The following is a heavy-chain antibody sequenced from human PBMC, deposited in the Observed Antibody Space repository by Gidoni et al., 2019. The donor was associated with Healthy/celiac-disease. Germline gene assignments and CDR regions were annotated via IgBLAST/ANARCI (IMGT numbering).Heavy chain of an antibody. V-gene: IGHV3-9*01. CDR1: GFTFDDYA. J-gene: IGHJ4*02. CDR3: AKGRYYDSSGYYGGGFDY. D-gene: IGHD3-22*01. Sequence: GGGLVQPGRSLRLSCAASGFTFDDYAMHWVRQAPGKGLEWVSGISWNSGSIGYADSVKGRFTISRDNAKNSLYLKMNSLRAEDTALYYGAKGRYYDSSGYYGGGFDYWGQGTLVTVSS. CDR2: ISWNSGSI.